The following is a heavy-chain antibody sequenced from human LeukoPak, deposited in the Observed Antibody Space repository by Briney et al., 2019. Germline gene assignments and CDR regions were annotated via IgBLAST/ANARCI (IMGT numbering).Heavy chain of an antibody. J-gene: IGHJ3*02. CDR1: GYTFTSYD. V-gene: IGHV1-8*01. CDR3: AINIYYDSSGPPLGAFDI. CDR2: MNPNSGNT. D-gene: IGHD3-22*01. Sequence: GASVKVSCKASGYTFTSYDTNWVRQATGQGLEWMGWMNPNSGNTGYAQKFQGRVTMTRDTSISTAYMELSRPRSDDTAVYYCAINIYYDSSGPPLGAFDIWGQGTMVTVSS.